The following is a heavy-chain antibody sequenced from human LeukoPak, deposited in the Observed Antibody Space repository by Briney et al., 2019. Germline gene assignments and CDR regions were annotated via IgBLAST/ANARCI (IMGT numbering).Heavy chain of an antibody. D-gene: IGHD1-26*01. CDR3: ARGTGLL. CDR2: INHSGST. V-gene: IGHV4-34*01. J-gene: IGHJ4*02. Sequence: MPSETLSLTCAVYGGSFSGYYWSWIRQPPGKGLEWIGEINHSGSTNYNPSLKSRVTISVDTSKNQFSLKLSSVTAADTAVYYCARGTGLLWGQGTLVTVSS. CDR1: GGSFSGYY.